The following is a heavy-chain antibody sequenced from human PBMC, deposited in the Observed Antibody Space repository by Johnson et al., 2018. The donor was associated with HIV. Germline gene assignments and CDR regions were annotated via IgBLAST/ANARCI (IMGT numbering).Heavy chain of an antibody. J-gene: IGHJ3*01. CDR1: GFTFNNYA. V-gene: IGHV3-20*04. CDR3: VKEVTYCSDGSCFDAFHV. Sequence: EVQLVESGGGVLRPGGSLRLSCAASGFTFNNYAMTWVRQPPGKGLAWVSGINWNGVSTDYAASVKGRFSISRDNAKKSLFLQMNNLRAEDTALYYCVKEVTYCSDGSCFDAFHVWGHGTMVTVSS. D-gene: IGHD2-15*01. CDR2: INWNGVST.